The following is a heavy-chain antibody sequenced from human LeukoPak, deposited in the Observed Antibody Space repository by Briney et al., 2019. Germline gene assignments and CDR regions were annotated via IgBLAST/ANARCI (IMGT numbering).Heavy chain of an antibody. CDR1: GGSISSGGYY. V-gene: IGHV4-61*08. CDR2: IYYSGST. CDR3: ARHRIAAAGYDY. J-gene: IGHJ4*02. D-gene: IGHD6-13*01. Sequence: SETLSLTCTVSGGSISSGGYYWSWIRQHPGKGLEWIGYIYYSGSTKYNPSLKSRVTISVDTSKNQLSLKLSSVTAADTAVYYCARHRIAAAGYDYWGQGTLVTVSS.